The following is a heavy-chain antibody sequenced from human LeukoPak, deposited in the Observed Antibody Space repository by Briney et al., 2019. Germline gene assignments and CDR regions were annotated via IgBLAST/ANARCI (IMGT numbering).Heavy chain of an antibody. Sequence: PSETLSLTCTVSGGSISSGGYYWSWIRQHPGKGLEWIGYIYYSGSTYYNPSLKSRVNISVDTSNNQFSLKVSSVTAAATAVYYCARAVVGNYCDYWGQGTLVTVSS. J-gene: IGHJ4*02. CDR1: GGSISSGGYY. V-gene: IGHV4-31*03. D-gene: IGHD1-26*01. CDR3: ARAVVGNYCDY. CDR2: IYYSGST.